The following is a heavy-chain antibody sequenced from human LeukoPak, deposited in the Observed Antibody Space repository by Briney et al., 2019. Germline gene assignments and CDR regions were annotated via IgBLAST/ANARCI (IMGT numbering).Heavy chain of an antibody. V-gene: IGHV3-23*01. J-gene: IGHJ4*02. CDR1: GFLFSSYA. CDR2: ISGSGGST. Sequence: GGSLRLSCAASGFLFSSYAMSWVRQAPGKGLEWVSAISGSGGSTYYADSVKGRFTISRDNAKNSLYLQMNSLRAEDTAVYYCARPYYGSGSPDYWGQGTLVTVSS. CDR3: ARPYYGSGSPDY. D-gene: IGHD3-10*01.